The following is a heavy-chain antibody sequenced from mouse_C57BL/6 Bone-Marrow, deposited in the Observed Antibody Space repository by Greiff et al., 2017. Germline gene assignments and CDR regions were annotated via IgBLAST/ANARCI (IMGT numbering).Heavy chain of an antibody. J-gene: IGHJ4*01. CDR2: IRNKANGYTT. CDR1: GFTFTDYY. V-gene: IGHV7-3*01. CDR3: ARLRWLVDY. Sequence: DVMLVESGGGLVQPGGSLSLSCAASGFTFTDYYMSWVRQPPGKALEWLGFIRNKANGYTTEYSASVKGRFTISRDNSQSILYLQMKALRAEDSATYYCARLRWLVDYWGQGTSVTVSS. D-gene: IGHD2-3*01.